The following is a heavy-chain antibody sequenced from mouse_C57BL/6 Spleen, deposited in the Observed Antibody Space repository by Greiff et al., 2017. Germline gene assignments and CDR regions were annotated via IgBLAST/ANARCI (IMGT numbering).Heavy chain of an antibody. J-gene: IGHJ4*01. Sequence: LQQPGAELVMPGASVKLSCKASGYTFTSYWMHWVKQRPGQGLEWIGEIDPSDSYTNYNQKFKGKSTLTVDKSSSTAYMQLSSLTSEDSAVYYCARRYYYGSSLYYYAMDYWGQGTSVTVAS. D-gene: IGHD1-1*01. CDR3: ARRYYYGSSLYYYAMDY. V-gene: IGHV1-69*01. CDR1: GYTFTSYW. CDR2: IDPSDSYT.